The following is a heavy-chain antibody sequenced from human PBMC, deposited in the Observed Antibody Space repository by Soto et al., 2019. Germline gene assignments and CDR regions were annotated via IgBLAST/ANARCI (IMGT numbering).Heavy chain of an antibody. V-gene: IGHV3-11*01. CDR2: ISSSGSTI. CDR3: SRTDCVGYCYLDY. Sequence: QVQLVESGGGLVKPGGSLRLSCAASGFTFSDYYMSWIRQAPGKGLEWVSYISSSGSTIYYADSVKGRFTISRDNAKNSLYLHLNSMRAEDMAVYYPSRTDCVGYCYLDYWGQGTLVTVSS. D-gene: IGHD2-21*02. J-gene: IGHJ4*02. CDR1: GFTFSDYY.